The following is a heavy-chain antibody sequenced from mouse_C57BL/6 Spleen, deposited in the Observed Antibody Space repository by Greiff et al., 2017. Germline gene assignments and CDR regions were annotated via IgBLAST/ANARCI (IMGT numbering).Heavy chain of an antibody. CDR2: IDPNSGGT. J-gene: IGHJ2*01. CDR1: GYTFTSYW. D-gene: IGHD1-1*01. Sequence: QVQLQQPGAELVKPGASVKLSCKASGYTFTSYWMHWVKQRPGRGLEWIGRIDPNSGGTKYNEKFKSKATLTVDKPSSTAYMQLSSLTSEDSAVYYCARKGVITTVVAPLDCDYWGQGTTLTVSS. V-gene: IGHV1-72*01. CDR3: ARKGVITTVVAPLDCDY.